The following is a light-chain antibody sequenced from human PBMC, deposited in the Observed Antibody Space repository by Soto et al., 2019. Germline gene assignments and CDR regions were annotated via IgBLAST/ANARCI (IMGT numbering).Light chain of an antibody. Sequence: AIRMTQSPSSFSASTGARVTITCRASQGISSYLAWYQQKPGKAPKVLSYAASTLQSGVPSRFSGSGSGTDFTLTISCLQSEDFATYYCQQYYSYPQTFGQGTKVDIK. V-gene: IGKV1-8*01. CDR1: QGISSY. CDR3: QQYYSYPQT. J-gene: IGKJ1*01. CDR2: AAS.